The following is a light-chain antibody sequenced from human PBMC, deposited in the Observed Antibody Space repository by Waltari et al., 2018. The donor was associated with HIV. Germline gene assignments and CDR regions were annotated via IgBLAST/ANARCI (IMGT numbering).Light chain of an antibody. CDR2: KKT. Sequence: SSELTQPPSVSVSPAQTARIPCSGAASPKADTHWFQQKPRQAPVVVTHKKTERPSGIPERFSASRSGTTVTLTITGVQTDDEADYYCLSADNSGTYVFGPGTTVTVL. V-gene: IGLV3-25*03. CDR1: ASPKAD. CDR3: LSADNSGTYV. J-gene: IGLJ1*01.